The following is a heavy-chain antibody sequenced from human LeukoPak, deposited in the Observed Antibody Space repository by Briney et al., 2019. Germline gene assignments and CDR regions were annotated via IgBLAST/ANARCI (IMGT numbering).Heavy chain of an antibody. Sequence: SETLSLTCTVSGGSISSSSYYWGWIRQPPGKGLEWIGYIYYSGSTNYNPSLKSRVTISVDTSKNQFSLKLSSVTAADTAVYYCARDGPYCSGGSCYDYWGQGTLVTVSS. CDR3: ARDGPYCSGGSCYDY. J-gene: IGHJ4*02. CDR1: GGSISSSSYY. CDR2: IYYSGST. V-gene: IGHV4-61*01. D-gene: IGHD2-15*01.